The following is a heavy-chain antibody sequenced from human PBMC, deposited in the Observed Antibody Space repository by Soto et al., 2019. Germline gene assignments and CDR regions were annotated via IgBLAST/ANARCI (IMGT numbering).Heavy chain of an antibody. V-gene: IGHV1-69*01. CDR3: ARLHSHGTYGMDV. CDR2: IIPIFGTT. Sequence: QMHLVQSGPEVRKPGSSVKVSCKASGGSFTYTLSWVRQAPGQGLEWMGGIIPIFGTTNYAEKFQGRVTITADESTKTAFMELSTLRSEGTAVYYCARLHSHGTYGMDVWGQGTAVIVSS. D-gene: IGHD4-4*01. CDR1: GGSFTYT. J-gene: IGHJ6*02.